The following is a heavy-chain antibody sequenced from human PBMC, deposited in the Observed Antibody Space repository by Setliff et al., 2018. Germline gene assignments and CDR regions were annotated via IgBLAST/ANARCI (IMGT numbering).Heavy chain of an antibody. CDR3: TRRPRGRAAFDI. Sequence: SETLSLTCTVSGGSISTSSHHWVRIRQSPGKGLEWIGTIYSSGTTYYNLSLKSRVTISLDTSKSQFSLNLGSVTAADTAVYYCTRRPRGRAAFDIWGQGTMVTVS. J-gene: IGHJ3*02. D-gene: IGHD3-10*01. CDR1: GGSISTSSHH. CDR2: IYSSGTT. V-gene: IGHV4-39*01.